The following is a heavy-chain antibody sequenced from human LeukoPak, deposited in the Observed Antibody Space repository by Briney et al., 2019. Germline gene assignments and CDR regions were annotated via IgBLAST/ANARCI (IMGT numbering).Heavy chain of an antibody. Sequence: GGSLRLSCAASGFTFSNAWMSWVRQAPGKGLEWVGRIKSKTDGGTTDYAAPVKGRFTISRDDSKNTLYLQMNSLNTEDTAVYYCTTDTPTYYYDSSGYSGAYFDYWGQGTLVTVSS. D-gene: IGHD3-22*01. CDR3: TTDTPTYYYDSSGYSGAYFDY. J-gene: IGHJ4*02. CDR2: IKSKTDGGTT. CDR1: GFTFSNAW. V-gene: IGHV3-15*01.